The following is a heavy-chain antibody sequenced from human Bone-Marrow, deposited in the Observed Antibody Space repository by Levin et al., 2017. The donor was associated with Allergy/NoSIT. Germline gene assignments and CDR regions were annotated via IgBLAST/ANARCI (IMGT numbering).Heavy chain of an antibody. Sequence: GESLKISCKVSGYALTDLSMHWVRQAPGKGLEWMGGFDPEDGAAIYAQKFLGRVTITDDISTDTAYMELSSLRSEDTAVYYCATSGTTDYWGQGTLVTVSS. J-gene: IGHJ4*02. CDR2: FDPEDGAA. CDR3: ATSGTTDY. D-gene: IGHD1-7*01. CDR1: GYALTDLS. V-gene: IGHV1-24*01.